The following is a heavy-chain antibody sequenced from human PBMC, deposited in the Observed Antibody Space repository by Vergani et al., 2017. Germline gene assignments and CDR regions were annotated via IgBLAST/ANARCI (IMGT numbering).Heavy chain of an antibody. Sequence: QVQLVQSGAEVKKPGASVKVSCKASGYTFTSYDINWVRQATGQGLEWMGWMNPNSGNTGYAQKFQGRVTITRNTSISTAYMELSSLRSEDTAVYYCARAEIDYDYVWESYPDYYYGMDVWGQGTTVTVSS. V-gene: IGHV1-8*03. CDR3: ARAEIDYDYVWESYPDYYYGMDV. J-gene: IGHJ6*02. CDR1: GYTFTSYD. D-gene: IGHD3-16*02. CDR2: MNPNSGNT.